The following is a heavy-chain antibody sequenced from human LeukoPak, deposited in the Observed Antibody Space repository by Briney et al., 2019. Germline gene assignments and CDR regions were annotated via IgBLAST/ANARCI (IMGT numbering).Heavy chain of an antibody. CDR3: ARDVEDIVVVPAIETYNWFDP. J-gene: IGHJ5*02. Sequence: SQTLSLTCTVSGGSISSGSYYWSWIRQPAGKGLEWIGRIYTSGSTNYNPSLKSRVTISVDTSKNQFSLKLSSVTAADTAVYYCARDVEDIVVVPAIETYNWFDPWGQGTLVTVSS. CDR2: IYTSGST. V-gene: IGHV4-61*02. D-gene: IGHD2-2*01. CDR1: GGSISSGSYY.